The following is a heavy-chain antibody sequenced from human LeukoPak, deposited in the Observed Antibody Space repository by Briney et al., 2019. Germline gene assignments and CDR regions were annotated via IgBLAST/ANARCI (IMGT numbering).Heavy chain of an antibody. CDR1: RCTFTNYD. J-gene: IGHJ6*03. Sequence: ASVKVSCKASRCTFTNYDINWVRQATGQGLEWMGGLNPNSDNTGYAQKFQVRVTITRNTSISTAYMELSSLRSEDTAVYYCARGRGYDFWSGYYDYYYYMDVWGKGTTVTVSS. CDR3: ARGRGYDFWSGYYDYYYYMDV. D-gene: IGHD3-3*01. V-gene: IGHV1-8*03. CDR2: LNPNSDNT.